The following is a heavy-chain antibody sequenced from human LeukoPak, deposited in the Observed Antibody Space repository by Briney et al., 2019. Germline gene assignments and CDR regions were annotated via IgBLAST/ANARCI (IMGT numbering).Heavy chain of an antibody. J-gene: IGHJ5*02. CDR2: INHSGST. V-gene: IGHV4-34*01. D-gene: IGHD6-13*01. Sequence: SETLSLTCAVYGGSISGYYWSWIRQPPGKGLEWTGEINHSGSTDNNPSLKSRVTISVDTSTKQFSLKLNSVTAADTALYYCARGFHSSSWYMWWFDRWGQGTLVTVSS. CDR3: ARGFHSSSWYMWWFDR. CDR1: GGSISGYY.